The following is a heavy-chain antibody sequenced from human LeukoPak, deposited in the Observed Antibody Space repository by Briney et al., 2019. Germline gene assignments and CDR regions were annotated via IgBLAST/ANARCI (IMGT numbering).Heavy chain of an antibody. CDR3: ARHGKYDYVWGSYRASAFDI. Sequence: SETLSLTCAVYGGSFSGYYWSWTRQPPGKGLEWIGEINHSGSTNYNPSLKSRVTISVDTSKNQFSLKLSSVTAADTAVYYCARHGKYDYVWGSYRASAFDIWGQGTMVTVSS. D-gene: IGHD3-16*02. J-gene: IGHJ3*02. CDR1: GGSFSGYY. V-gene: IGHV4-34*01. CDR2: INHSGST.